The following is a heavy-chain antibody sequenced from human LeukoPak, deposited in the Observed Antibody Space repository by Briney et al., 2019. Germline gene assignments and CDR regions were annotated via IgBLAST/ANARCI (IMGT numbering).Heavy chain of an antibody. Sequence: GGSLRLSCATFGFPFSSYWMSWVRQTPGKGLEWVAYIKQDGSAIYSVDSVKGRFTISRDNAANSVYLQMNSLRAEDTAVYYCARTTGTETHDAFDIWGQGTMVTVSS. D-gene: IGHD1-1*01. CDR2: IKQDGSAI. CDR1: GFPFSSYW. J-gene: IGHJ3*02. CDR3: ARTTGTETHDAFDI. V-gene: IGHV3-7*01.